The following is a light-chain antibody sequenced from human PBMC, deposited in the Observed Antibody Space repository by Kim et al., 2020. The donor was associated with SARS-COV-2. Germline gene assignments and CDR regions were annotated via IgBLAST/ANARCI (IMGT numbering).Light chain of an antibody. V-gene: IGLV3-1*01. CDR2: HDS. J-gene: IGLJ2*01. CDR1: KLGDKY. CDR3: QAWDSTTASV. Sequence: VSPGQTASITCSGDKLGDKYPSWYQQRPGQSPVLVIYHDSKRPSGIPERFSGSNYGNTATLTISGTQTMDEADYYCQAWDSTTASVFGGGTQLTVL.